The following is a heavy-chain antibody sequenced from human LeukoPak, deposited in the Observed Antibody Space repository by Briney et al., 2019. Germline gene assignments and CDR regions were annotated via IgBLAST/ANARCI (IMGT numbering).Heavy chain of an antibody. Sequence: ASVKVSCKASGYTFTSYGISWVRQAPGQGLEWMGWISAYNGNTNYAQKLQGRVTMTTDTSTSTAYMELRSLRSDDTAVYYCAREGGGLGYCSSTSCYDFDLWGRGTLVTVSS. CDR1: GYTFTSYG. CDR3: AREGGGLGYCSSTSCYDFDL. CDR2: ISAYNGNT. V-gene: IGHV1-18*01. J-gene: IGHJ2*01. D-gene: IGHD2-2*01.